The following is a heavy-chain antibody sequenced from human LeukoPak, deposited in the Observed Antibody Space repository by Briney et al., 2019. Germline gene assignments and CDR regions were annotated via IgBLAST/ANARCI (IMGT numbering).Heavy chain of an antibody. V-gene: IGHV4-34*01. D-gene: IGHD3-10*01. Sequence: KPSETLSLTCAVYGGSFSGYYWSWIRQPPGKGLEWIGEINHSGSTNYNPSLKSRVTISVDTSKNQFSLKLSSVTAADTAVYYCARGRGPSDPWGQGTLVTVSS. CDR2: INHSGST. CDR1: GGSFSGYY. CDR3: ARGRGPSDP. J-gene: IGHJ5*02.